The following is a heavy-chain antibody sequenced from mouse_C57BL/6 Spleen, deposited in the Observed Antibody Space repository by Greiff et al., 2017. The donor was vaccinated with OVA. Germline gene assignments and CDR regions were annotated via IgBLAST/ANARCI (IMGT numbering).Heavy chain of an antibody. CDR1: GYAFSSYW. V-gene: IGHV1-80*01. D-gene: IGHD1-1*01. J-gene: IGHJ2*01. CDR3: ARFSTTVVAGFDY. Sequence: QVQLQQSGAELVKPGASVKISCKASGYAFSSYWMNWVKQRPGKGLAWIGQIYPGDGDTNYNGKFKGKATLTADKSSSTAYMQLSSLTSEDSAVYFCARFSTTVVAGFDYWGQGTTLTVSS. CDR2: IYPGDGDT.